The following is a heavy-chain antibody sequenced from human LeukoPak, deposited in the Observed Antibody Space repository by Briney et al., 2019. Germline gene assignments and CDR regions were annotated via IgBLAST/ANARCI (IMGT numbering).Heavy chain of an antibody. Sequence: SETLSLTCAVSGGSVNGYYWSWIRQTPGVGLEWIGYIYSSGDINYNPSLTSRLTMSVDTSNNQVSLKLSSVTAADTAVYFCARQPPNTASFDYWGQGTLVTVSS. CDR2: IYSSGDI. CDR3: ARQPPNTASFDY. D-gene: IGHD2-21*02. V-gene: IGHV4-59*02. CDR1: GGSVNGYY. J-gene: IGHJ4*02.